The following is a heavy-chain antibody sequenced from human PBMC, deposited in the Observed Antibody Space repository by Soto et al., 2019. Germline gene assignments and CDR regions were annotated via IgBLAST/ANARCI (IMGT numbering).Heavy chain of an antibody. CDR3: ARDGSTSWYSYDYHGMDV. CDR2: INGDGSEK. Sequence: SLRVSCASSGFTFSVYALSFVRQVPGKGLEWVAKINGDGSEKNYVDSVKGRFTISRDNARNTLYLQMSSLRAEDTALYYCARDGSTSWYSYDYHGMDVWGQGTTVTVSS. V-gene: IGHV3-7*03. CDR1: GFTFSVYA. J-gene: IGHJ6*02. D-gene: IGHD5-18*01.